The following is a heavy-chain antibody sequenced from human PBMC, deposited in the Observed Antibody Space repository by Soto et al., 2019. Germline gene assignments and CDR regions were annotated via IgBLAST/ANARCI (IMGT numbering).Heavy chain of an antibody. CDR1: GYTFTNYD. D-gene: IGHD2-2*01. CDR3: ARMWSCSCSSDKCPKWFDP. V-gene: IGHV1-8*01. Sequence: GASVKVSCKASGYTFTNYDINWVRQATGQGLEWLGWMNPNSGNTGYAQNFQDRITMTRDTSTSTAYMELRSLRSEDTAVYYCARMWSCSCSSDKCPKWFDPWGQGTLVTGSS. CDR2: MNPNSGNT. J-gene: IGHJ5*02.